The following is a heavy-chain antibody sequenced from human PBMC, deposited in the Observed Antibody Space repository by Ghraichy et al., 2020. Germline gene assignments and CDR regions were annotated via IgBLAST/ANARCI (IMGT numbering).Heavy chain of an antibody. CDR2: ISGSGGST. CDR3: ANGRGRVGSYYLDYFDY. CDR1: GFTFSRYA. Sequence: GGSLRLSCAASGFTFSRYAMSWVRQAPGKGLEWVSAISGSGGSTYYADSVKGRFTISRDNSKNTLYLQMNSLRAEDTAVYYCANGRGRVGSYYLDYFDYWGQGTLVTVSS. D-gene: IGHD1-26*01. V-gene: IGHV3-23*01. J-gene: IGHJ4*02.